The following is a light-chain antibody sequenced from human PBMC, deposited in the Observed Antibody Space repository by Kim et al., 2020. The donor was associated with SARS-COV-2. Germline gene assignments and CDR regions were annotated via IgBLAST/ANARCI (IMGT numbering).Light chain of an antibody. CDR2: GNN. Sequence: QRVTISCTGSSSNIGAGYDVHWYQQLPGTAPNLLIYGNNNRPSGVPDRFSGSKSGTSTSLAITGLQAEDEADYYCQSYDNSLSGYVFGTGTQLTVL. V-gene: IGLV1-40*01. CDR1: SSNIGAGYD. CDR3: QSYDNSLSGYV. J-gene: IGLJ1*01.